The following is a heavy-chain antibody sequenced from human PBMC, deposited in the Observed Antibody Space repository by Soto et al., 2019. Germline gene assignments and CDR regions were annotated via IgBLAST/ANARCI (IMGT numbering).Heavy chain of an antibody. V-gene: IGHV4-39*01. Sequence: XETRSLTCTVAGASLSSISSYWGWIRQPPGKGLEWVGSIFFTGNIYYNPSLKSRVTISVDTSRNQFSLMVNSVTAADTAVYYCASRHCSGGGCYNPGFDYWGQGALVTVSS. J-gene: IGHJ4*02. CDR1: GASLSSISSY. D-gene: IGHD2-15*01. CDR3: ASRHCSGGGCYNPGFDY. CDR2: IFFTGNI.